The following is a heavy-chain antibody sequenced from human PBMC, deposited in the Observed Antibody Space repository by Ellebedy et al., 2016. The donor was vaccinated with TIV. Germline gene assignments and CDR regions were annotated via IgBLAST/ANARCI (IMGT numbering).Heavy chain of an antibody. CDR1: GFTFSSYA. CDR2: IRSNGGST. J-gene: IGHJ4*02. Sequence: GESLKISCSASGFTFSSYAMYWVRQAPGKGLEYVSAIRSNGGSTVYADSVKGRFTVSRDNSKNTQFLQMSSLRAEDTAVYYCVKDLAGSSSADYWGQGTLVTVSS. V-gene: IGHV3-64D*09. CDR3: VKDLAGSSSADY. D-gene: IGHD6-6*01.